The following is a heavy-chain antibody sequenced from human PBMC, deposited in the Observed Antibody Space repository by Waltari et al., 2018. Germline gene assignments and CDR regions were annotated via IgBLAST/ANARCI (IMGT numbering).Heavy chain of an antibody. D-gene: IGHD3-16*01. CDR3: ARAGTTLIWGVAE. CDR2: INPSGGGT. CDR1: GYSFTDFS. J-gene: IGHJ4*02. Sequence: QVQLVQSGAEVKRPGAAVKVSCKASGYSFTDFSMHWVRQAPGQGLEWMGIINPSGGGTSSTQKFRDRGTMTRETSTNTVYMELSSLRSEDTAVYYCARAGTTLIWGVAEWGQGTLVTVSS. V-gene: IGHV1-46*01.